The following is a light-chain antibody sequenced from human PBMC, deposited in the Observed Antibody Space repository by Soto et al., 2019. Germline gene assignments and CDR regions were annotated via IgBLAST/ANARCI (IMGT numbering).Light chain of an antibody. CDR3: QSYDSSLSGVV. CDR2: DNN. J-gene: IGLJ2*01. CDR1: SSNIGAGYD. Sequence: QSVLTQPPSVSGAPGQRVTISCTGSSSNIGAGYDVHWYQQLPGTAPKLLIYDNNNRPSGVPDRFSGSESGTSASLAITGLQAEDEADYHCQSYDSSLSGVVFGGGTKLTVL. V-gene: IGLV1-40*01.